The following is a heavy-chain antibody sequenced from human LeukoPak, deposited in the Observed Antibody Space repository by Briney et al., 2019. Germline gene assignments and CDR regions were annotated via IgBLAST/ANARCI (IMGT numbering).Heavy chain of an antibody. J-gene: IGHJ4*02. Sequence: SETLSLTCTVSGGSISSYYWSWIRQPPGKGLEWIGYIYYSGSTNYNPSLKSRVIISVDTSKNQFSLKLSSVTAADTAVYYCARHQMGGYSYGVWGQGTLVTVSS. CDR3: ARHQMGGYSYGV. CDR1: GGSISSYY. V-gene: IGHV4-59*08. CDR2: IYYSGST. D-gene: IGHD5-18*01.